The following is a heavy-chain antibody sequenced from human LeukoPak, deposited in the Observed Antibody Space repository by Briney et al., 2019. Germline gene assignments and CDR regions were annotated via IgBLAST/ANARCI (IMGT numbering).Heavy chain of an antibody. Sequence: PGGSLRLSCAASGFTFSSYGMHWVRQAPGKGLVWVSRINSDGSSTSYADSVKGRFTISRDNAKNTLYLQMNSLRAEDTAVYYCARVSTYNWGWYFDLWGRGTLVTVSS. CDR2: INSDGSST. CDR3: ARVSTYNWGWYFDL. CDR1: GFTFSSYG. D-gene: IGHD7-27*01. J-gene: IGHJ2*01. V-gene: IGHV3-74*01.